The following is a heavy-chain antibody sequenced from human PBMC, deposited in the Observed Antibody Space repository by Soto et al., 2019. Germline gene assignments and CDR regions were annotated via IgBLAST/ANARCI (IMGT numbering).Heavy chain of an antibody. D-gene: IGHD1-1*01. V-gene: IGHV3-11*06. J-gene: IGHJ4*02. Sequence: GGSLRPSCAASGFTFSDYYMSWIRQAPGKGLEWLTYSSDSGTFTRYADSVKGRFSISRDNAKNSLYLQINSLRGEDTAIYYCARSGDNYNLLDYWGQGTPVTVSS. CDR1: GFTFSDYY. CDR3: ARSGDNYNLLDY. CDR2: SSDSGTFT.